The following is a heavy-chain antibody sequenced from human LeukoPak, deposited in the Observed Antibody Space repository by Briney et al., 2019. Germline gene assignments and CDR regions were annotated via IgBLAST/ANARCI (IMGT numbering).Heavy chain of an antibody. CDR3: ARAGRWEGRPHAFDI. V-gene: IGHV4-34*01. CDR2: INHSGST. Sequence: SETLSLTCAVYGGSFSGYYWSWIRQPPGKGLEWIGGINHSGSTNYNPSLKSRVTISVDTSKNQFSLKLSSVTAADTAVYYCARAGRWEGRPHAFDIWGQGTMVAVSS. J-gene: IGHJ3*02. CDR1: GGSFSGYY. D-gene: IGHD1-26*01.